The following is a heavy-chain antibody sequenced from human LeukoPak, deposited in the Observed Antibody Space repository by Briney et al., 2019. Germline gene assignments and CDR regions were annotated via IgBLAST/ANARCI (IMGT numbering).Heavy chain of an antibody. CDR1: GYTFSRYG. Sequence: ASVRVSCKASGYTFSRYGVSRVRQAPGHGLEWMGWISAYNGNTNYAQKLQGRVTMTTDTSTSTAYMELRSLRSDDTAVYYCARGRPVLPWCVETFDIWGQGTMVTVSS. CDR3: ARGRPVLPWCVETFDI. CDR2: ISAYNGNT. D-gene: IGHD2-8*02. V-gene: IGHV1-18*01. J-gene: IGHJ3*02.